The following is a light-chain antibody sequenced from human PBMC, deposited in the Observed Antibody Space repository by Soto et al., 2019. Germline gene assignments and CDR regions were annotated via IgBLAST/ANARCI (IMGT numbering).Light chain of an antibody. V-gene: IGKV3-11*01. CDR2: DAS. Sequence: IGLTQSPASLSLSPRERATLSCRASQSVASYLAWYQQKPGQAPRLLIFDASNRATGNPDRFRGSGSGTHFTLTISRLEPGDFAVYYWQHLVCPTFHFCGGTKVDIK. CDR1: QSVASY. CDR3: QHLVCPTFH. J-gene: IGKJ4*01.